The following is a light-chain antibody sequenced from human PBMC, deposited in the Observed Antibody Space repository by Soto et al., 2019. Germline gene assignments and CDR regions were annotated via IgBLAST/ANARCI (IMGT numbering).Light chain of an antibody. J-gene: IGLJ3*02. Sequence: QSALTQPASVSGSPGQSITISCIGTSSDVGSYNFVSWYQQHPGKAPKLMIYEGSKRPSGVSNRFSGSKSGNTASLTISGLHAEDEADYFCCSYSGDSAWVFGGGTKLTVL. V-gene: IGLV2-23*01. CDR3: CSYSGDSAWV. CDR1: SSDVGSYNF. CDR2: EGS.